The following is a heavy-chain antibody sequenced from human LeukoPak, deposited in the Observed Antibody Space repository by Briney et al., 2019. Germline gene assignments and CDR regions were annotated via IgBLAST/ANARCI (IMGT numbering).Heavy chain of an antibody. CDR1: GGSISSGSYY. CDR2: IYTSGST. D-gene: IGHD3-10*01. CDR3: ARDGSGSYYNSHDAFDI. Sequence: SQTLSLTCTVSGGSISSGSYYWSWIRQPAGKGLEWIGRIYTSGSTNYNPSLKSRVTISVDTSKNQLSLKLSSVTAADTAVYYCARDGSGSYYNSHDAFDIWGQGTMVTVSS. V-gene: IGHV4-61*02. J-gene: IGHJ3*02.